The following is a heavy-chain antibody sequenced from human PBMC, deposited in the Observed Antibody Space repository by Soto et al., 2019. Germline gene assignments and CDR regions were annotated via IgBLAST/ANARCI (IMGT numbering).Heavy chain of an antibody. V-gene: IGHV5-51*01. D-gene: IGHD3-10*01. Sequence: PGESLKISCKGSGYSFTIYWIGWVRQMPGKGLEWMGIIYPGDSDTRYSPSFQGQVTISADKSISTAYLQMSSLRADDSAVYFCARGSKDSYPGSRIFDFWGRGTLVTVSS. CDR1: GYSFTIYW. CDR3: ARGSKDSYPGSRIFDF. J-gene: IGHJ4*02. CDR2: IYPGDSDT.